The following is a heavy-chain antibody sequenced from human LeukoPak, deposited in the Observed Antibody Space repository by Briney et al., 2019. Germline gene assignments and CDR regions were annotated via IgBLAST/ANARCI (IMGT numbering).Heavy chain of an antibody. V-gene: IGHV3-74*01. D-gene: IGHD3-22*01. CDR1: GFTFSSYW. Sequence: PGGSLRLSCAASGFTFSSYWMHWVRQAPGKGLVWVSRINSDGSSTNYAASVKGRFTISRDNAKNTLYLQMNSLRAEDTAVYYCARGVYYDRSADQGGFDPWGQGTLVTVSS. CDR2: INSDGSST. CDR3: ARGVYYDRSADQGGFDP. J-gene: IGHJ5*02.